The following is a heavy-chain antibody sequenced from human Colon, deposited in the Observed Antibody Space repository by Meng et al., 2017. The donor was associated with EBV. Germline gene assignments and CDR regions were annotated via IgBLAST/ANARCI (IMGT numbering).Heavy chain of an antibody. D-gene: IGHD2-21*02. CDR2: IYHGGTT. CDR3: ARGPYCGGDCYWFDP. Sequence: LPLDEPVSRLVNPSPPSSLTGAASGDSISSGDYSWSWIRQTSGQGLEWIGYIYHGGTTYNTSLKSRVTISVDNSKNQFSLRLTSVTAADTAVYYCARGPYCGGDCYWFDPWGQGTLVTVSS. V-gene: IGHV4-30-2*01. J-gene: IGHJ5*02. CDR1: GDSISSGDYS.